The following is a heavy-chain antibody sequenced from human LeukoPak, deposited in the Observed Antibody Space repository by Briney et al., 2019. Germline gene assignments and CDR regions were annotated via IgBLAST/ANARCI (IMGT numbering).Heavy chain of an antibody. CDR1: GFSVGDNY. CDR3: AKAKGRYDFWSGYYLDAFDI. D-gene: IGHD3-3*01. Sequence: PGGSLRLSCAASGFSVGDNYMSWVRQAPGKGLEWVSVIYSSGEIYYIESVEGRFTISRDNSKNTLYLQMNSLRAEDTAVYYCAKAKGRYDFWSGYYLDAFDIWGQGTMVTVSS. CDR2: IYSSGEI. V-gene: IGHV3-53*01. J-gene: IGHJ3*02.